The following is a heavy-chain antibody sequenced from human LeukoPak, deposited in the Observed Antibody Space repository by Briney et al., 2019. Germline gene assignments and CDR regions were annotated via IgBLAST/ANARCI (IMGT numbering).Heavy chain of an antibody. CDR2: IIPIFGTA. CDR1: GGTFSSYA. V-gene: IGHV1-69*13. D-gene: IGHD2-2*01. CDR3: ARDLLYAPFQR. Sequence: GASVKVSCKASGGTFSSYAISWVRQAPGQGLEWMGGIIPIFGTANYAQRFQGRVTITADESTSTAYMELSSLRSEDTAVYYCARDLLYAPFQRWGQGTLVTVSS. J-gene: IGHJ1*01.